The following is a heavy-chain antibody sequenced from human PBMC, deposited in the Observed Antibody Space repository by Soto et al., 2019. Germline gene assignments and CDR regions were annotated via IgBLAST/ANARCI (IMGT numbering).Heavy chain of an antibody. V-gene: IGHV1-69*13. J-gene: IGHJ4*02. CDR3: ASGMWGRFLEWLLYPYYFDY. Sequence: SVKVSCKASGGTFSSYAISWVRQAPGQGLEWMGGIIPIFGTANYAQKFQGRVTITADESTSTAYMELSSLRSEDTDVYYCASGMWGRFLEWLLYPYYFDYWGQGTLVTVSS. D-gene: IGHD3-3*01. CDR2: IIPIFGTA. CDR1: GGTFSSYA.